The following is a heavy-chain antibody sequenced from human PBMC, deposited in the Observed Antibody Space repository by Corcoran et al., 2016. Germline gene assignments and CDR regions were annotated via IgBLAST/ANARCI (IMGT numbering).Heavy chain of an antibody. D-gene: IGHD3-22*01. Sequence: QVQLQQWGAGLLKPSETLSLTCAVYGGSFSGYYWSWIRQPPGKGLEWIGEINLSGSTNYNPSLKSRVTISVDTSKNQFSLKLISVTAADTAVYYCARGRVYYDSRGVALAMDVWGQGTTVTVSS. V-gene: IGHV4-34*01. CDR3: ARGRVYYDSRGVALAMDV. CDR1: GGSFSGYY. J-gene: IGHJ6*02. CDR2: INLSGST.